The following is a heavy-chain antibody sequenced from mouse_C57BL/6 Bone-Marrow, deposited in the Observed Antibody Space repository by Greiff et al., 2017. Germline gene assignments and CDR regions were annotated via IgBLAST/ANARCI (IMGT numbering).Heavy chain of an antibody. D-gene: IGHD1-1*01. CDR3: AREDYGSPCAY. CDR2: IYPRSGNT. CDR1: GYTFTSYG. Sequence: VQLQQSGAELARPGASVKLSCKASGYTFTSYGISWVKQRTGQGLEWIGEIYPRSGNTYYNEKFKGKATLTADKSSSTAYMELRSLTSEDSAVDFCAREDYGSPCAYWGQGTLVTVSA. V-gene: IGHV1-81*01. J-gene: IGHJ3*01.